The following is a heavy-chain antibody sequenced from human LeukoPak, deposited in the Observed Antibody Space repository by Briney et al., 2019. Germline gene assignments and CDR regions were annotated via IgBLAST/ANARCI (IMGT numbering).Heavy chain of an antibody. CDR1: GGSISSGDYY. D-gene: IGHD5-12*01. J-gene: IGHJ4*02. Sequence: PSETLSLTCTVSGGSISSGDYYWSWISQPPGKGLEWIGYIYYSGSTYYNPSLKSRVTISVDTSKNQFSLKLSSVTAADTAVYYSARDRYSGLSDYWGQGTLVTVSS. CDR3: ARDRYSGLSDY. V-gene: IGHV4-30-4*01. CDR2: IYYSGST.